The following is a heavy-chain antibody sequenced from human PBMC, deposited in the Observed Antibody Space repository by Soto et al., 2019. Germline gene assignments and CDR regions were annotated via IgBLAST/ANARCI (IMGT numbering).Heavy chain of an antibody. CDR3: ARGGGLYDFWSGYPNWPPYGMDV. D-gene: IGHD3-3*01. Sequence: SETLSLTCTVSGGSISSYYWSWIRQPPGKGLEWIGYIYYSGSTNYNPSLKSRVTISVDASKNQFSLKLSSVTAADTAVYYCARGGGLYDFWSGYPNWPPYGMDVWGQGTTVTVSS. CDR1: GGSISSYY. CDR2: IYYSGST. V-gene: IGHV4-59*01. J-gene: IGHJ6*02.